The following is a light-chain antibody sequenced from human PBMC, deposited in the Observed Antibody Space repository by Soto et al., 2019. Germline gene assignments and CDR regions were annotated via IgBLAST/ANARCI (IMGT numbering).Light chain of an antibody. J-gene: IGKJ1*01. V-gene: IGKV3-11*01. CDR3: QHRSNWPPWS. Sequence: EVVLTQSPATLSVSPGERDTVSCRASQSVSTYLAWYQQKPGQAPRLLIYDASKRATGIPARFSGSGSGTDFTLTISSLEPQDFAVYYCQHRSNWPPWSFGHGTKVEIK. CDR1: QSVSTY. CDR2: DAS.